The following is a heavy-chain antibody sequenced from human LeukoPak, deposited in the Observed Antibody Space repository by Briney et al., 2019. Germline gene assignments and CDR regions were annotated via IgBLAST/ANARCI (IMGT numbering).Heavy chain of an antibody. CDR2: IRTTAEGAKYA. Sequence: GGSLRLSCATSGFSFTDYPMNWVRQAPGKGLEWISNIRTTAEGAKYAYYADSVKGRFTISRDNSKNTLYLQMSSLRAEDTAVYYCVKGWQWAIRPWFDPWGQGTLVTVSS. D-gene: IGHD6-19*01. J-gene: IGHJ5*02. V-gene: IGHV3-64D*06. CDR3: VKGWQWAIRPWFDP. CDR1: GFSFTDYP.